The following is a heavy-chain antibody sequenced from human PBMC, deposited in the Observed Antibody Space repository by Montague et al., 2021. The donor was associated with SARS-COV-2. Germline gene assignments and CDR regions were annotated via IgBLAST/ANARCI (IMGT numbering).Heavy chain of an antibody. V-gene: IGHV4-31*03. D-gene: IGHD3-10*01. CDR1: GASISTGAYY. CDR2: IYYSGTI. J-gene: IGHJ4*02. Sequence: TLSLTCSVSGASISTGAYYWSWIRQHPEKGLEWIGYIYYSGTIYYXXXLKSRVTISLDASNNHSSLKLRSVTAADTAVYYCATASGSGSLGFHYWGQGTLVLVSS. CDR3: ATASGSGSLGFHY.